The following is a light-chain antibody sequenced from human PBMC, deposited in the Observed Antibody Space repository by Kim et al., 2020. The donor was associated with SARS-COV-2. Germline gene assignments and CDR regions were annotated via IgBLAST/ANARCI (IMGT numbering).Light chain of an antibody. J-gene: IGLJ3*02. CDR2: ASR. CDR3: QSYDSSLSGWV. CDR1: GSNIGAGYD. V-gene: IGLV1-40*01. Sequence: QGVTNPWMGGGSNIGAGYDVHWDQQLPGTAPKLVIYASRIRPSGVPDRFSGSKSGTSASLAITGLQAEDEAAYYCQSYDSSLSGWVFGGGSKLTVL.